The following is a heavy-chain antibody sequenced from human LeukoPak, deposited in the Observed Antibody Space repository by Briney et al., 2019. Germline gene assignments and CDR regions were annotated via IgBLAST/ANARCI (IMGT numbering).Heavy chain of an antibody. J-gene: IGHJ4*02. CDR1: GGSISSGDYY. Sequence: SETLSLTCTVSGGSISSGDYYWSWIRQPPGKGLEWIGYIYYSGSTYYNPSLKSRVTISVDTSKNQFSLKLSSVTAADTAVYYCARSTASSGLDYWGQGTPVTVSS. V-gene: IGHV4-30-4*01. D-gene: IGHD3-22*01. CDR3: ARSTASSGLDY. CDR2: IYYSGST.